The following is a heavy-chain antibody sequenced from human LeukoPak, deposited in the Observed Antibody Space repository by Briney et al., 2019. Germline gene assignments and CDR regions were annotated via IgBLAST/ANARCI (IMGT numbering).Heavy chain of an antibody. CDR3: ARTPLPYYDSSGPGDY. Sequence: ASVKVSCKASGYTFTSYGICWVRQAPGQGLEWMGWISAYNGNTNYAQKLQGRVTMTTDTSTSTAYMELRSLRSDDTAVYYCARTPLPYYDSSGPGDYWGQGTLVTVSS. V-gene: IGHV1-18*01. D-gene: IGHD3-22*01. CDR1: GYTFTSYG. CDR2: ISAYNGNT. J-gene: IGHJ4*02.